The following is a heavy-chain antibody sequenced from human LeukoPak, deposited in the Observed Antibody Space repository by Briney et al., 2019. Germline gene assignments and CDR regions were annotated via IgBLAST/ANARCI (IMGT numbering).Heavy chain of an antibody. CDR2: IYYSGST. CDR3: ARGAMTTTSTFDY. D-gene: IGHD5-24*01. V-gene: IGHV4-59*13. J-gene: IGHJ4*02. CDR1: GGTISSYY. Sequence: SETLSLTCTVSGGTISSYYWSWIRQPPGKGLEWIGYIYYSGSTNYNPSLKSRVTLSVDTSKNQFSLKLSSVTAADTAVYYCARGAMTTTSTFDYWGQGTLVTVSS.